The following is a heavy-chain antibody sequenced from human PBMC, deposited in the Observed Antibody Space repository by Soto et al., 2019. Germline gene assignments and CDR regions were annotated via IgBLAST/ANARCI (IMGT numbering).Heavy chain of an antibody. CDR1: GYIMTTYG. CDR2: ISAYNDHT. J-gene: IGHJ4*02. V-gene: IGHV1-18*01. CDR3: ARDDSGFSGSHYIDYFNY. D-gene: IGHD1-26*01. Sequence: ASVKVSCKASGYIMTTYGVSWVRQAPGQGLEWVGWISAYNDHTNYAQTFQGRVTMTTDTSTSTVYMQLSSLTSEDTAVYYCARDDSGFSGSHYIDYFNYWGQGALVTVSS.